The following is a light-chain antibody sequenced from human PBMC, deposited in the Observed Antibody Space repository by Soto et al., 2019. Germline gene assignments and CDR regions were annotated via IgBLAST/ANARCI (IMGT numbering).Light chain of an antibody. Sequence: IQMTQSPSTLSGSVGDRVTITCRASQGIRNDLNWYQQKPGKAPKLLIYAASSLQSGVPSRFSGSGSGTDFTLTISSLQPEDFATYYCLQDYNYPLTFGGGTKVDIK. V-gene: IGKV1-6*01. CDR3: LQDYNYPLT. CDR2: AAS. J-gene: IGKJ4*01. CDR1: QGIRND.